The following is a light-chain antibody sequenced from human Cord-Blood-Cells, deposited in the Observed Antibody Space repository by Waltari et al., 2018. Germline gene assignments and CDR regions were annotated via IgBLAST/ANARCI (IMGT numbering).Light chain of an antibody. Sequence: QSVLTQPPSVSGAPGQRVTISCTGSSSNIGAGYDVHWYQELPGTAPKLLIYVKSNRPSGVPDRFSGSKSVNSASLAITGLQAEDEADYYCQSYDSSLSGVFGGGTKLTVL. CDR3: QSYDSSLSGV. V-gene: IGLV1-40*01. J-gene: IGLJ3*02. CDR1: SSNIGAGYD. CDR2: VKS.